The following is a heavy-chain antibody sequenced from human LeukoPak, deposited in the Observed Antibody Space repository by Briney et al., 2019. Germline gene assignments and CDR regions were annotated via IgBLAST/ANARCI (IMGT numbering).Heavy chain of an antibody. CDR2: IYTSGST. CDR1: GGSFSGYY. CDR3: ARGNKRYGDPTYYFDY. V-gene: IGHV4-59*10. D-gene: IGHD4-17*01. J-gene: IGHJ4*02. Sequence: PSETLSLTCAVYGGSFSGYYWSWLRQPAGKGLEWIGRIYTSGSTNYNPSLKSRVTMSVDTSKNQFSLKLSSVTAADTAVYYCARGNKRYGDPTYYFDYWGQGTLVTVSS.